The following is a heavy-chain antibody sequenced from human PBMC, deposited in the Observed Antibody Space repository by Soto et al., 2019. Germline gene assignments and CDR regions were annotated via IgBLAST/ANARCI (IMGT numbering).Heavy chain of an antibody. CDR3: ASTSGSYGSDY. D-gene: IGHD1-26*01. CDR1: GGSISSGGYS. V-gene: IGHV4-30-2*01. J-gene: IGHJ4*02. Sequence: SETLSLTCAVSGGSISSGGYSWSWIRQPPGKGLEWIGYIYHSGSTYYNPSLKSRVTISVDWSKNQFSLKLTSVTAADTAVYYCASTSGSYGSDYWGQGTLVTVSS. CDR2: IYHSGST.